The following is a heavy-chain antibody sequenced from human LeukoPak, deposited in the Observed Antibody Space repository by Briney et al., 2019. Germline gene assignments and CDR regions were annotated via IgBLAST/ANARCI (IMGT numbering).Heavy chain of an antibody. Sequence: ASVKVSCKVSGYTLTELSMHWVRQAPGKGLEWMGGFDPEDGETIYAQKFQGRVTMTEDTSTDTAYMELSSLRSEDTAVYYCATGEPSVVAARYTFDYWGQGTLVTVSS. CDR3: ATGEPSVVAARYTFDY. CDR2: FDPEDGET. CDR1: GYTLTELS. V-gene: IGHV1-24*01. J-gene: IGHJ4*01. D-gene: IGHD6-6*01.